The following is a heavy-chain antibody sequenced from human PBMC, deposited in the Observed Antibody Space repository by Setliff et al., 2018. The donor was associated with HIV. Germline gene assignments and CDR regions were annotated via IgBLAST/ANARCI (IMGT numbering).Heavy chain of an antibody. CDR1: GGSVSDTSYY. CDR3: ARLGDSGYDFRGYFVY. Sequence: SETLSLTCTVSGGSVSDTSYYGGWIRQPPGKGLEWLANVYYSGGTYYNPSLNSRVTISVDTSRNQFSLKLTSVTAADTALYFCARLGDSGYDFRGYFVYWGQGKLVTVSS. D-gene: IGHD5-12*01. CDR2: VYYSGGT. J-gene: IGHJ4*02. V-gene: IGHV4-39*01.